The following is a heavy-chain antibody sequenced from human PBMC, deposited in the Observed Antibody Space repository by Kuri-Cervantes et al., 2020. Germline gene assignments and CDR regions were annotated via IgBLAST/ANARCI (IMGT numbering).Heavy chain of an antibody. Sequence: GGSLRLSCAASGFTFSSYAMSWVRQAPGKGLEWVSAISGSGGSTYYADSVKGRFTISRDNAKNSLYLQMNSLRAEDTALYYCAKSGSVVPAAPIDYWGQGTLVTDSS. D-gene: IGHD2-2*01. CDR2: ISGSGGST. V-gene: IGHV3-23*01. J-gene: IGHJ4*02. CDR1: GFTFSSYA. CDR3: AKSGSVVPAAPIDY.